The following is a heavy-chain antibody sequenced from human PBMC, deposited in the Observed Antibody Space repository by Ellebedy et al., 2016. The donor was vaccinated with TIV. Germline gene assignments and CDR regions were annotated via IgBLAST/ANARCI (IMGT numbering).Heavy chain of an antibody. CDR3: AREGIAVAGPFDY. D-gene: IGHD6-19*01. CDR2: IYPGDSDT. Sequence: GESLKISXKGSGYSFTSYWIGWVRQMPGKGLEWMGIIYPGDSDTRYSPSFQGQVTISADKSISTAYLQWSSLKAPDTAMYYCAREGIAVAGPFDYWGQGTLVTVSS. CDR1: GYSFTSYW. J-gene: IGHJ4*02. V-gene: IGHV5-51*01.